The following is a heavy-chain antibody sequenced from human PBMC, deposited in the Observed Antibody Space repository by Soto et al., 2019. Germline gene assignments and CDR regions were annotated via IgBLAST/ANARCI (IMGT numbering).Heavy chain of an antibody. CDR1: GESFSGYY. J-gene: IGHJ3*02. CDR3: ARGHNYYDSSGYYYGAFDI. D-gene: IGHD3-22*01. V-gene: IGHV4-34*01. CDR2: INHSGST. Sequence: PSETLGFNCAFYGESFSGYYWSWIRQPPGKGLDWIGEINHSGSTNYNPSLKSRVTISVDTSKNQFSLKLSSVTAADTAVYYCARGHNYYDSSGYYYGAFDIWGQGTMVTVSS.